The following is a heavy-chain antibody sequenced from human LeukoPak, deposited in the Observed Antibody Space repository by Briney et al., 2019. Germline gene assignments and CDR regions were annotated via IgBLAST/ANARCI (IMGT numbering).Heavy chain of an antibody. CDR1: GYAFTSYY. Sequence: ASVKVSCKASGYAFTSYYMHWVRQAPGQGLEWMVIINPSGGSTSYAQKFQGRVTMTRDTSTSTVYMELSSLRSEDTAVYYCARGSVGLALDYWGQGTLVTVSS. CDR2: INPSGGST. D-gene: IGHD4-23*01. V-gene: IGHV1-46*01. J-gene: IGHJ4*02. CDR3: ARGSVGLALDY.